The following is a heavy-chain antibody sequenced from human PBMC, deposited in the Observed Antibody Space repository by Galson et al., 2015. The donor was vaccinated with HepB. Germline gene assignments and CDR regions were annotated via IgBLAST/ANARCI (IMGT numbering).Heavy chain of an antibody. CDR2: IKQDGSEK. Sequence: SLRLSCAASGFTFSDYYMSWVRQAPGKGLEWVANIKQDGSEKYYVDSVKGRFTISRDNAKNSLYLQMNSLRAEDTAVYYCERDRLTRSPRFADYWGQGTLVTVSS. J-gene: IGHJ4*02. CDR1: GFTFSDYY. D-gene: IGHD1-14*01. CDR3: ERDRLTRSPRFADY. V-gene: IGHV3-7*01.